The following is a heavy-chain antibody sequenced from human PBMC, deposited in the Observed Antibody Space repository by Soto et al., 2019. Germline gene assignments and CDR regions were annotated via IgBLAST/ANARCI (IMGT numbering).Heavy chain of an antibody. CDR3: GRLEGLATISYYFDY. Sequence: SDTLSLTCTVSGCSVSSSSYYWGWVRQPPRKKLEWIGSDYYSESTYYNPSLETRVTISVDKSKNQFSLKLMSLSAADTAVYYCGRLEGLATISYYFDYWGQGALVTVSS. J-gene: IGHJ4*02. CDR1: GCSVSSSSYY. V-gene: IGHV4-39*01. CDR2: DYYSEST. D-gene: IGHD3-9*01.